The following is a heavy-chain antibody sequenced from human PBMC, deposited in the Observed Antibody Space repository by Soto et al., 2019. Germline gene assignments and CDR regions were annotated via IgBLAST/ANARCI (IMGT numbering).Heavy chain of an antibody. J-gene: IGHJ6*03. D-gene: IGHD2-2*01. CDR2: IYPGDSDT. CDR1: GYSVTSYW. V-gene: IGHV5-51*01. Sequence: GESLKISCKGSGYSVTSYWIGWVRQMPGKGLEWMGIIYPGDSDTRYSPSFQGQVTISADKSISTAYLQWSSLKASDTAMYYCARLPIVVVPAALYYYYYYMDVWGKGTTVTVSS. CDR3: ARLPIVVVPAALYYYYYYMDV.